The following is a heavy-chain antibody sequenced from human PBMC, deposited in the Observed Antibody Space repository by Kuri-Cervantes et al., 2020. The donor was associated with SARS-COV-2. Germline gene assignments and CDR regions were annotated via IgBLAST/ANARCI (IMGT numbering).Heavy chain of an antibody. CDR1: GYTFTSYG. D-gene: IGHD1-7*01. J-gene: IGHJ6*02. Sequence: ASVKVSCKASGYTFTSYGISWVRQAPGQGLEWMGWISAYNGNTNYAQKLQGRVTMTTDTSTSTAYVELRSLRSDDTAVYYCARGTPNQATYNWNYGEYYYGMDVWGQGTTVTVSS. V-gene: IGHV1-18*01. CDR3: ARGTPNQATYNWNYGEYYYGMDV. CDR2: ISAYNGNT.